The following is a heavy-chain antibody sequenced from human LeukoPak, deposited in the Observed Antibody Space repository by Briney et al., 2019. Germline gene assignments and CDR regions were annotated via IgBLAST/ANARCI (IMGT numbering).Heavy chain of an antibody. J-gene: IGHJ6*02. CDR1: GFTISGYW. CDR2: INHNGNVN. Sequence: GGSLRLSCAASGFTISGYWMNWARQAPGKGLEWVASINHNGNVNYYVDSVKGRFTISRDNAKNSLYLQMSNLRAEDTAVYFCARGGGLDVWGQGATVTVSS. V-gene: IGHV3-7*03. D-gene: IGHD3-16*01. CDR3: ARGGGLDV.